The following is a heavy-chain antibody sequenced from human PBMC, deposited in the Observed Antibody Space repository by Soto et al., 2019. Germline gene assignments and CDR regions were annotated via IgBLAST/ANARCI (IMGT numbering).Heavy chain of an antibody. CDR1: GGSISSGGYS. CDR2: IYHSGST. Sequence: SETLSLTCAVSGGSISSGGYSWSWIRQPPGKGLEWIGYIYHSGSTYYNPSLKSRVTISVDRSKNQFSLKLSSVIAADTAVYYCARGSMTRPFDYWGQGTLVTVSS. V-gene: IGHV4-30-2*01. CDR3: ARGSMTRPFDY. D-gene: IGHD3-22*01. J-gene: IGHJ4*02.